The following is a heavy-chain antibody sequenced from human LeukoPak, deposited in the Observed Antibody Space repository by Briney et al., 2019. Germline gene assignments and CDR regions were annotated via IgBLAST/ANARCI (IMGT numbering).Heavy chain of an antibody. V-gene: IGHV1-18*01. CDR2: INPYNGDT. Sequence: ASVKVSCKASGYTFSSHGINWVRQAPGQGLEWMGWINPYNGDTNYAQEFQGRVTVTTDTSTSTAYMELRSLRSDDTAVYYCARGLANDYGDSIDYWGRGTLVTVSS. D-gene: IGHD4-17*01. CDR3: ARGLANDYGDSIDY. J-gene: IGHJ4*02. CDR1: GYTFSSHG.